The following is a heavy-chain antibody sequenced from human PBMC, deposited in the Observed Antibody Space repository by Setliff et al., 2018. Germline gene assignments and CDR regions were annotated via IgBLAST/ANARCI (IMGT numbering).Heavy chain of an antibody. CDR3: ARGGTFRYFDY. CDR1: GGSLGTYY. V-gene: IGHV4-59*01. J-gene: IGHJ4*02. CDR2: VYYSGTA. D-gene: IGHD2-21*01. Sequence: PSETLSLTCTVSGGSLGTYYWTLSRQPPGKGLEWIASVYYSGTAYYSPSLKSRVTMSVDTSKNQFSLKLRSVTAADTAVYFCARGGTFRYFDYWGQGTPVTVS.